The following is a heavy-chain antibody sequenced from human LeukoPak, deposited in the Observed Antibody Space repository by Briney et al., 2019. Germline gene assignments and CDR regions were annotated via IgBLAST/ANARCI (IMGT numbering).Heavy chain of an antibody. CDR1: GFTFSNAW. CDR3: TTAGLHYYGSVDY. V-gene: IGHV3-15*01. Sequence: PGGSLRLSCAASGFTFSNAWMSWVRQAPGKGLEWVGRIKSKTDGGTTDYAAPVKGRFTISRDDPKNTLYLQMNSLKTEDTAVYYCTTAGLHYYGSVDYWGQGTLVTVSS. J-gene: IGHJ4*02. CDR2: IKSKTDGGTT. D-gene: IGHD3-10*01.